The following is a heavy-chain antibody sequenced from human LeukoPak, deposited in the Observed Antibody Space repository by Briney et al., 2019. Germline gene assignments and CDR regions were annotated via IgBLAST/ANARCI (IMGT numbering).Heavy chain of an antibody. V-gene: IGHV3-30*02. D-gene: IGHD3-22*01. Sequence: GGSLRLSCAGSGFHFINAKMTWVRQAPGKGLEWVAFIRYDGSNRHYADSVKGRFTISRDNSKNTLYLQMNSLRAEDTAVYYCAKDRPEEIVVVITDAFDIWGQGTMVTVSS. CDR3: AKDRPEEIVVVITDAFDI. CDR1: GFHFINAK. J-gene: IGHJ3*02. CDR2: IRYDGSNR.